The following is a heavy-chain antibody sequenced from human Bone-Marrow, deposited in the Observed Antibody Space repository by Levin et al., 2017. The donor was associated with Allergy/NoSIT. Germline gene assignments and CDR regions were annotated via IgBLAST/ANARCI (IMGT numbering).Heavy chain of an antibody. J-gene: IGHJ4*02. CDR2: INHSGST. CDR1: GGSFSGYY. Sequence: AGGSLRLSCAVYGGSFSGYYWSWIRQPPGKGLEWIGEINHSGSTNYNPSLKSRVTISVDTSKNQFSLKLSSVTAADTAVYYCARVPNSSGWYGADDYWGQGTLVTVSS. CDR3: ARVPNSSGWYGADDY. V-gene: IGHV4-34*01. D-gene: IGHD6-19*01.